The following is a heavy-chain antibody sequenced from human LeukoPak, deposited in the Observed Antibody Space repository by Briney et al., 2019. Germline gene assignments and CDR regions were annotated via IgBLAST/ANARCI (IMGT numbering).Heavy chain of an antibody. CDR1: GGSTSSGDYY. V-gene: IGHV4-30-4*01. CDR3: ARGRNPYYVWGTYRAYFDY. CDR2: IYHSGST. D-gene: IGHD3-16*02. J-gene: IGHJ4*02. Sequence: PSETLSLTCTVSGGSTSSGDYYWSWIRQPPGKGLEWIGYIYHSGSTYYNPSLTSRVTISVDTSTNQFSLKLTSVTAADTAMYFCARGRNPYYVWGTYRAYFDYWGQETLVTVSS.